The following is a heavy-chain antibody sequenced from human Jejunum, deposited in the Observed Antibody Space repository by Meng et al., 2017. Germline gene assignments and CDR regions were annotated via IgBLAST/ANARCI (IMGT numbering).Heavy chain of an antibody. Sequence: GGSLRLSCAASRFTFSSYAMHWVRQAPGKGLEWMAVISYSGGYNKYYADSVKGRFTISRDNSKNTLYLQMDRLRPEDTAVYYCARDPTSVANKPQYHFDYWGQGTLVTVSS. CDR3: ARDPTSVANKPQYHFDY. V-gene: IGHV3-30*04. CDR1: RFTFSSYA. J-gene: IGHJ4*02. CDR2: ISYSGGYNK. D-gene: IGHD5-12*01.